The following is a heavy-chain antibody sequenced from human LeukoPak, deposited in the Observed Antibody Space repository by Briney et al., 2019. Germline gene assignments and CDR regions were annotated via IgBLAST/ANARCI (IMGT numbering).Heavy chain of an antibody. D-gene: IGHD6-13*01. Sequence: SVKVSCKASGYTFTSYGISWVRQAPGQGLEWMGGIIPIFGTANYAQKFQGRVTITTDESTSTAYMELSSLRSEDTAVYYCARGYSWYGDYWGQGTLVTVSS. CDR1: GYTFTSYG. V-gene: IGHV1-69*05. CDR3: ARGYSWYGDY. J-gene: IGHJ4*02. CDR2: IIPIFGTA.